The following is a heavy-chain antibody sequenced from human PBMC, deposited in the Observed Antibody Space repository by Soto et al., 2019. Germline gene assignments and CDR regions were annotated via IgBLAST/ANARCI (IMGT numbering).Heavy chain of an antibody. CDR1: GFTFSSYW. CDR2: LNSDGSTT. Sequence: EVQLVESGGGLVQPGGSLRLSCAASGFTFSSYWMRWVRQAPGKGLVWVSRLNSDGSTTYYANSVKGRFTISRDNAKNTLYLQMNSLRAEDTAVYYCARARVSSRNQMDIWGQGTMVTVSS. V-gene: IGHV3-74*01. CDR3: ARARVSSRNQMDI. J-gene: IGHJ3*02. D-gene: IGHD6-13*01.